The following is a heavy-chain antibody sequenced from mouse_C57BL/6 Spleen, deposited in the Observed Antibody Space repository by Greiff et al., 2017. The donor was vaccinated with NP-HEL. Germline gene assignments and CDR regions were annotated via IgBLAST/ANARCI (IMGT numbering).Heavy chain of an antibody. V-gene: IGHV1-55*01. CDR3: AREDTCYGYFDY. Sequence: QVQLQQSGAELVRPGASVTLSCKASGYTFTDYEMHWVKQRPGQGLEWIGDIYPGSGSTNYNEKFKGKATLTVDTSSSTAYMQLSSLTSEDSASYYCAREDTCYGYFDYWGQGTTLTVSS. D-gene: IGHD1-1*01. CDR2: IYPGSGST. CDR1: GYTFTDYE. J-gene: IGHJ2*01.